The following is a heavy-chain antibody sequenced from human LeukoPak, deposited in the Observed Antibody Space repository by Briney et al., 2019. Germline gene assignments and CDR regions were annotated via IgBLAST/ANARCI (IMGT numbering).Heavy chain of an antibody. CDR3: ARDWDIVVEPSSIRPRISYYYMDV. CDR2: ISAYNGNT. J-gene: IGHJ6*03. Sequence: GASVKVSCKASGYTFTNYGISWVRQAPGQGLEWMGWISAYNGNTKYPQKIQGRVTMTTDTSRSTAYMELRSLRSDDTAVYYCARDWDIVVEPSSIRPRISYYYMDVWGKGTTVTVSS. D-gene: IGHD2-2*01. CDR1: GYTFTNYG. V-gene: IGHV1-18*01.